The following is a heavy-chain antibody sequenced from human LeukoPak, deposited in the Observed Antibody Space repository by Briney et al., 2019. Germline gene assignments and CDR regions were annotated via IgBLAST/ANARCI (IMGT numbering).Heavy chain of an antibody. J-gene: IGHJ6*02. CDR2: INSDGSST. Sequence: PGGSLRLSCAASGFTFSSYWMHWVRQAPGKGLVWVSRINSDGSSTSYADSVKGRFTISRDNAKNTLYLQMNSLRAEDTAVYYCARDLHYDFWSGLFFSYTPGDVWGQGTTVTVSS. V-gene: IGHV3-74*01. CDR3: ARDLHYDFWSGLFFSYTPGDV. D-gene: IGHD3-3*01. CDR1: GFTFSSYW.